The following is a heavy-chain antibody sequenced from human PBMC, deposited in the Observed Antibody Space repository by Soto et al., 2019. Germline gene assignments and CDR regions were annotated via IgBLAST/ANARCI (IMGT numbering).Heavy chain of an antibody. Sequence: SETLSLTCTVSGGSISSYYWSWIRQPPGKGLEWIGYIYYSGSTNYNPSLKSRVTISVDTSKNQFSLKLSSVTAADTAVYYCARVMERRGIAPAGTYWVDPWGQGTLVTVAS. V-gene: IGHV4-59*01. CDR2: IYYSGST. J-gene: IGHJ5*02. D-gene: IGHD6-13*01. CDR3: ARVMERRGIAPAGTYWVDP. CDR1: GGSISSYY.